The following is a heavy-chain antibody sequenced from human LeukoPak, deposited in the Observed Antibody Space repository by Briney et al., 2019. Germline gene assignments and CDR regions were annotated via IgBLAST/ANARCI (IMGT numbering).Heavy chain of an antibody. D-gene: IGHD4-23*01. CDR3: TSSVVSQYFDY. CDR1: GYSFTTYW. Sequence: GESLKISCKGSGYSFTTYWIGWVRQMPGKGLEWMGIIYPGDSDTRYSPSFQGQVTMSVDKSISTAYLQWNNLKASDTAMYYCTSSVVSQYFDYWGQGTLVTVSS. V-gene: IGHV5-51*01. J-gene: IGHJ4*02. CDR2: IYPGDSDT.